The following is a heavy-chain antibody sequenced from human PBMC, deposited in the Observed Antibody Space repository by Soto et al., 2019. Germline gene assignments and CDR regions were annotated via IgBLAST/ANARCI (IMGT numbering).Heavy chain of an antibody. CDR3: AFSGYYTESYGMDV. D-gene: IGHD3-3*01. V-gene: IGHV4-31*03. Sequence: LSLTCTVSGGYISSRGYYWSWIRQHPGKGLEWIGYIYYSGSTYYNPSLKSRVTISVDTSKNQFSLKLSSVTAADTAVYYCAFSGYYTESYGMDVWGQGTTVTVSS. J-gene: IGHJ6*02. CDR2: IYYSGST. CDR1: GGYISSRGYY.